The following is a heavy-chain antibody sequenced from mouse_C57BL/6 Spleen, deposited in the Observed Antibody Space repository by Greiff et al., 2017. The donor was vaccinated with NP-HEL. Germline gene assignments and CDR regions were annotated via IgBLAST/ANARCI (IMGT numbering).Heavy chain of an antibody. CDR1: GFNIKDYY. J-gene: IGHJ1*03. Sequence: EVQRVESGAELVKPGASVKLSCTASGFNIKDYYMHWVKQRTEQGLEWIGRIDPEDGETKYAPKFQGKATITADTSSNTAYLQLSSLTSEDTAVYYCAEDYYGSRKYFDVWGTGTTVTVSS. CDR3: AEDYYGSRKYFDV. D-gene: IGHD1-1*01. CDR2: IDPEDGET. V-gene: IGHV14-2*01.